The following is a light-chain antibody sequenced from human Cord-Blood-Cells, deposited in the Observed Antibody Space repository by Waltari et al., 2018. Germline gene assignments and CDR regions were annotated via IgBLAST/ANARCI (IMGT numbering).Light chain of an antibody. CDR1: SRDVGSYNL. J-gene: IGLJ1*01. CDR3: CSYAGSSTYV. V-gene: IGLV2-23*01. CDR2: EGS. Sequence: QSALTQPASVSGSPGPSTTISCTGTSRDVGSYNLVSWYQQHPGKAPKLMVYEGSKRPSGVSNRFSGSKSGNTASLTISGLQAEDEADYYCCSYAGSSTYVFGTGTKVTVL.